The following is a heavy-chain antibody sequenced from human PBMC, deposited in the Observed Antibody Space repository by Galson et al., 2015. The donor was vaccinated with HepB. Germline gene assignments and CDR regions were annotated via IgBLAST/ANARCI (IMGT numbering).Heavy chain of an antibody. CDR2: ISYDGSNK. CDR3: AKSPGYSGYDLAYYFDY. Sequence: SLRLSCAASGFTFSSYGMHWVRQAPGKGLEWVAVISYDGSNKYYADSVKGRFTISRDNSKNTLYLQMNSLRAEDTAVYYCAKSPGYSGYDLAYYFDYWGQGTLVTVSS. D-gene: IGHD5-12*01. CDR1: GFTFSSYG. V-gene: IGHV3-30*18. J-gene: IGHJ4*02.